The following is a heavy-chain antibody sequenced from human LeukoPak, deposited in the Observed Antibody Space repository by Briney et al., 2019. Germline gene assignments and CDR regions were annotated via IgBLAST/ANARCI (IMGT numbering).Heavy chain of an antibody. CDR3: ARGYCSSTSCYNLDY. V-gene: IGHV4-59*01. D-gene: IGHD2-2*02. CDR1: GGSISSYY. J-gene: IGHJ4*02. Sequence: TSETLSLTCTVSGGSISSYYWSWTRQPPGKGLEWIGYIYYSGSTNYNPSLKSRVTISVDTSKNQFSLKLSSVTAADTAVYYCARGYCSSTSCYNLDYWGQGTLVTVSS. CDR2: IYYSGST.